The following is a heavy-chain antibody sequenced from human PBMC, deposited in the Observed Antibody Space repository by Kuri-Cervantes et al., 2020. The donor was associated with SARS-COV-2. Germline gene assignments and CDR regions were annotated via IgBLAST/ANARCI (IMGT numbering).Heavy chain of an antibody. J-gene: IGHJ4*02. V-gene: IGHV3-30*03. Sequence: GESLKISCAASGFTFSSYGMHWVRQAPGKGLEWVAVISYDGSNKYYADSVKGRFTISRDNSKNTLYLQMNSLRAEDTAVYYCARVGRGVELITMIVVVITEEPFDYWGQGTLVTVSS. CDR1: GFTFSSYG. D-gene: IGHD3-22*01. CDR2: ISYDGSNK. CDR3: ARVGRGVELITMIVVVITEEPFDY.